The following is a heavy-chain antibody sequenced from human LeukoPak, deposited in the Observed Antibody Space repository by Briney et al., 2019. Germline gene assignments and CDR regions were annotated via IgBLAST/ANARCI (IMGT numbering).Heavy chain of an antibody. Sequence: KPSETLSLTCAVSGGSISSGGYSWSWIRQPPGKGLEWIGYIYHSGSTYYNPSLKSRVTISVDRSKNQFSLKLSSVTAADTAVYYCARHKEASGYYYYGMDVWGQGTTVTVSS. J-gene: IGHJ6*02. CDR1: GGSISSGGYS. CDR3: ARHKEASGYYYYGMDV. CDR2: IYHSGST. V-gene: IGHV4-30-2*01. D-gene: IGHD1-14*01.